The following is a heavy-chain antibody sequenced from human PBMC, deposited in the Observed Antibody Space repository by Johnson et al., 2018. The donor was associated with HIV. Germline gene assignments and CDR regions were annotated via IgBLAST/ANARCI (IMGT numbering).Heavy chain of an antibody. Sequence: QVLLVESGGGVVQPGRSLRLSCAASGFTFSSSWMHWVCQAPEKGLEWVADIKCDGSEKYYADSVKGRFTISRDNSKNTLYRQMNSLRAEDTAVYYCAKGWGRGTFSTDDSFDIWGQGTMVTVSS. V-gene: IGHV3-33*06. CDR1: GFTFSSSW. CDR2: IKCDGSEK. J-gene: IGHJ3*02. CDR3: AKGWGRGTFSTDDSFDI. D-gene: IGHD1-26*01.